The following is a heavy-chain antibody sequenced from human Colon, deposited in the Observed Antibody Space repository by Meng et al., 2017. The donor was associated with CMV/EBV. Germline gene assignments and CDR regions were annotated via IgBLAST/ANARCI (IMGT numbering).Heavy chain of an antibody. CDR1: NGSITNSY. Sequence: SETLSLTCTVSNGSITNSYCSWIRQAPGKGLEWIGHMYYGGSTKYNPSLESRLSMSVDTSKNQFSLKLSSVIAADTAVYFCARGRNWFNPWGRGMLVTVSS. CDR3: ARGRNWFNP. CDR2: MYYGGST. V-gene: IGHV4-59*01. J-gene: IGHJ5*02.